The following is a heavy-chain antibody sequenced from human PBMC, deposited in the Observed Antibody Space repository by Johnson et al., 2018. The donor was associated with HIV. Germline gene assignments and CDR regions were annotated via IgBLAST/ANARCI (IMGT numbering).Heavy chain of an antibody. CDR3: ARAVGGSYHDAFDS. V-gene: IGHV3-48*04. CDR2: ISSSGSTI. D-gene: IGHD1-26*01. Sequence: VQLVESGGGVVQPGESLRLSCVASGFTFSSYGMNWVRQAPGKGLEWFSYISSSGSTIYYADSVKGRFTISRDNAKNSLYLQMNSLRAEDTAVYYCARAVGGSYHDAFDSWGQGTMVTVSS. J-gene: IGHJ3*02. CDR1: GFTFSSYG.